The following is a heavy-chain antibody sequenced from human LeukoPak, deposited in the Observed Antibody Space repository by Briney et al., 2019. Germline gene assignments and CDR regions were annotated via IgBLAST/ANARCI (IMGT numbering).Heavy chain of an antibody. CDR3: AREHRDYGASDY. Sequence: SVKVSCKASGGTFSSYAISWVRQAPGQGLEWMGRIIPIFGTANYAQKFQGRVTITTDESTSTAYMELSSLRSEDTAVYYRAREHRDYGASDYWGQGTLVTVSS. CDR1: GGTFSSYA. D-gene: IGHD4-17*01. J-gene: IGHJ4*02. CDR2: IIPIFGTA. V-gene: IGHV1-69*05.